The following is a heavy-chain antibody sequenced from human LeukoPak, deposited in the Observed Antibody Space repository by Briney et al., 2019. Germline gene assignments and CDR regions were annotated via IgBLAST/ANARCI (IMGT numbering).Heavy chain of an antibody. D-gene: IGHD3-10*01. CDR3: ARITMVRGDNDY. CDR2: INPNSGGT. CDR1: GYTFTGYY. J-gene: IGHJ4*02. V-gene: IGHV1-2*02. Sequence: ASVTVSCKASGYTFTGYYMHWVRQAPGQGLEWMGWINPNSGGTNYAQKFQGRVTMTRDTSISTAYMELSRLRSDDTAVYYCARITMVRGDNDYWGQGSLVTVSS.